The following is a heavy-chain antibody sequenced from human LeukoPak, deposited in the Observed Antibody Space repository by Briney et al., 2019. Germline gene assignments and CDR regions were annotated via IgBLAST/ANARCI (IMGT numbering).Heavy chain of an antibody. CDR2: INPSGDRT. CDR1: GYTSTNHW. D-gene: IGHD2-2*01. Sequence: ASVKVSCKASGYTSTNHWMHWARQAPGQGLEWMGVINPSGDRTIYEQKFQGRVTLTRDASTSTVYLEVSSLRFEDTAVYYCARDSSRDSAWWFDPWGQGTLVTVSS. J-gene: IGHJ5*02. V-gene: IGHV1-46*01. CDR3: ARDSSRDSAWWFDP.